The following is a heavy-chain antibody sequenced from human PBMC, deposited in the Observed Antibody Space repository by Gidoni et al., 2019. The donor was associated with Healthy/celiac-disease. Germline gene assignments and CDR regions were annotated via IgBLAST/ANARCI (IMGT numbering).Heavy chain of an antibody. CDR2: ISWNSGSI. J-gene: IGHJ4*02. D-gene: IGHD6-13*01. V-gene: IGHV3-9*01. Sequence: EVQLVESGGGLVQPGRSLRLSCAASGFTFDDYAMHWVRQAPGKGLEWVSGISWNSGSIGYADSVKGRFTISRDNAKNSLYLQMNSLRAEDTALYYCAKGFAEYSSSCHYWGQGTLVTVSS. CDR3: AKGFAEYSSSCHY. CDR1: GFTFDDYA.